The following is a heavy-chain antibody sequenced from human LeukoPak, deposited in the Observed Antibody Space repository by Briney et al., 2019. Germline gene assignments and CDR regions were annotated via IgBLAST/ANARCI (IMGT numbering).Heavy chain of an antibody. V-gene: IGHV4-38-2*02. CDR2: IYYSGST. Sequence: SETLSLTCTVSGYSISSGYYWGWIRQPPGKGLEWIGSIYYSGSTYYNPSLKSRVTISVDMSKNHFSLRLSSVTAADTAMYYCARGTLYSGWSYYFDYWGQGSQVTVSS. CDR1: GYSISSGYY. D-gene: IGHD6-19*01. CDR3: ARGTLYSGWSYYFDY. J-gene: IGHJ4*02.